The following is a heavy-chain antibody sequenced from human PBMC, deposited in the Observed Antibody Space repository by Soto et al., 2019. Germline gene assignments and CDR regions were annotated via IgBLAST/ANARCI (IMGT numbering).Heavy chain of an antibody. CDR1: GFTFSSYG. V-gene: IGHV3-33*01. J-gene: IGHJ4*02. D-gene: IGHD6-13*01. CDR2: IWYDGSKK. Sequence: QVQLVESGGGVVQPGRSLRLSCAASGFTFSSYGMHWVRQAPGKGLEWVAVIWYDGSKKYYADSVKGRFTISRDNSKNSLFLQMNSLRGEDTAVYYCAREDSPAAAGIFHYWGQGTLVTVSS. CDR3: AREDSPAAAGIFHY.